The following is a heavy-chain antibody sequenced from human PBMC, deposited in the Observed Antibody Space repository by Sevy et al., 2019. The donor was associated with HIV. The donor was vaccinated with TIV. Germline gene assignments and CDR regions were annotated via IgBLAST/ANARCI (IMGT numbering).Heavy chain of an antibody. D-gene: IGHD6-25*01. Sequence: GGSLRLSCAASGFTFSSYAMSWVRQAPGKGLEWVSAISGSGGSTYYADSVKGRFTISRDNSKKTLYLQMNSLKVEDTAVYYCAKAWIAADGSFDYWGQGILVTVSS. CDR2: ISGSGGST. J-gene: IGHJ4*02. CDR1: GFTFSSYA. V-gene: IGHV3-23*01. CDR3: AKAWIAADGSFDY.